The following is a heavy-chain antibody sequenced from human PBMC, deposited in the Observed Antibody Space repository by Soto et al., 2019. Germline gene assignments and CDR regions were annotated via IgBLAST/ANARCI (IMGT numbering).Heavy chain of an antibody. V-gene: IGHV4-59*01. CDR2: VYYSGSI. Sequence: SETLSLTCTVSGGSISNSYWSWIRQPPGKGLEWIGYVYYSGSINYNPSLQSRVTISADTTKNQFSLKLTSVTAADTAVYYCARSAYYYDYTGYYMHWGQGTLVTVSS. J-gene: IGHJ4*02. CDR1: GGSISNSY. CDR3: ARSAYYYDYTGYYMH. D-gene: IGHD3-22*01.